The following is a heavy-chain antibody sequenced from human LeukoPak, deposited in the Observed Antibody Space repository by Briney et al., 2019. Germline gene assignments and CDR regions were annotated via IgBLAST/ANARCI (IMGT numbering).Heavy chain of an antibody. Sequence: SETLSLTCAVSDDSFSSHYWTWIRQPPGKGLEWIGYISYIGSTNYNPSLKSRVTISIDTSKNQFSLKLSSVTAAGTAVYYCARDLVTVTKGFDIWGQGTMVSVSS. CDR2: ISYIGST. D-gene: IGHD4-17*01. J-gene: IGHJ3*02. V-gene: IGHV4-59*11. CDR3: ARDLVTVTKGFDI. CDR1: DDSFSSHY.